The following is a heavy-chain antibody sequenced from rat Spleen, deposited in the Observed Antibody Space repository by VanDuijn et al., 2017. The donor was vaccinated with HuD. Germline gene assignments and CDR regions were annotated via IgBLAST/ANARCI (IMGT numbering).Heavy chain of an antibody. J-gene: IGHJ2*01. D-gene: IGHD1-1*01. CDR3: TRGGTYRY. CDR2: ITNTGDST. V-gene: IGHV5-31*01. Sequence: EVQLVESGGGLVQPGKSLKLSCVASGFTFDNYWMTWIRQAPGKGLEWVASITNTGDSTYYPDSVKDRFTVSRDNAKSTLYLQMNSLRSEDTATYYCTRGGTYRYWGQGVMGTVSS. CDR1: GFTFDNYW.